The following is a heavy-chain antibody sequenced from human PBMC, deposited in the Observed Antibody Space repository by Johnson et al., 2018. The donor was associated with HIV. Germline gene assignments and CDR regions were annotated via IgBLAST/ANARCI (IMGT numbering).Heavy chain of an antibody. J-gene: IGHJ3*01. Sequence: VQLVESGGGVVQPGKSLRLSCSASRFTFSSYGMHWVRQAPGKGLEWVAVISYDGGLKYYADSVKGRFTISRDNSKNTLYLQMNSLRAEDTAVYYCASLSDDAFDFWGQGTMVIVSS. CDR1: RFTFSSYG. V-gene: IGHV3-30*03. CDR3: ASLSDDAFDF. CDR2: ISYDGGLK.